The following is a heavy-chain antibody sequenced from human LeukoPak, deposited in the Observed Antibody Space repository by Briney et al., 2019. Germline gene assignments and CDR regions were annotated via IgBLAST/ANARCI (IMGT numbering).Heavy chain of an antibody. V-gene: IGHV3-30*18. CDR1: GFTFSTYG. CDR2: ISSDGSNY. J-gene: IGHJ6*02. CDR3: AKAPLAYRTSGSYACGMDV. Sequence: PGGSLRLSCEASGFTFSTYGMHWVRQAPGEGLEWMAVISSDGSNYYYADSVGGRFTISRDNSKNTLYLQMNSLRVEDTAVYYCAKAPLAYRTSGSYACGMDVWGQGTTVAVSS. D-gene: IGHD3-10*01.